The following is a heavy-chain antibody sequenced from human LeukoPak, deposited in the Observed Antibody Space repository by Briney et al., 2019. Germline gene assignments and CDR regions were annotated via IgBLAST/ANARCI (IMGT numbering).Heavy chain of an antibody. Sequence: SETLSLTCTVSGGSISSYYWSWIRQPAGKGLEWIGRIYTSGSTNYNPSLKSRVTMSVDTSKNQFSLKLSSATAADTAVYYCARGRGYGSGSFFDYWGQGTLVTVSS. D-gene: IGHD3-10*01. CDR2: IYTSGST. CDR3: ARGRGYGSGSFFDY. V-gene: IGHV4-4*07. CDR1: GGSISSYY. J-gene: IGHJ4*02.